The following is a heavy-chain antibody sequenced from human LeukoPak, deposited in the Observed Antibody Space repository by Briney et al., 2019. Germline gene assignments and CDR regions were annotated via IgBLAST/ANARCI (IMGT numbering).Heavy chain of an antibody. Sequence: PSETLSLTCTVSGGSISSYYWSWIRQPPGKGLEWIGYIYYSGSTNYNPSLKSRVTISVDTSKNQFSLKLSSVTAADTAVYYCARRGRYRRLDIWGQGTMVTVSS. CDR2: IYYSGST. D-gene: IGHD3-9*01. CDR3: ARRGRYRRLDI. V-gene: IGHV4-59*01. J-gene: IGHJ3*02. CDR1: GGSISSYY.